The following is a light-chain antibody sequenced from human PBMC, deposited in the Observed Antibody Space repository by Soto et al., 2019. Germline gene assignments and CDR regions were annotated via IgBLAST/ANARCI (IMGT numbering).Light chain of an antibody. CDR2: GAS. V-gene: IGKV3-15*01. CDR1: QSVSGN. Sequence: EIVMTQSPPTLSVSPGERAALSCRASQSVSGNLAWYQQTPGQAPRLLIYGASTRATGIPARFSGSGFGTEFTLTISSLKSEDFAVYYCQQYNYMPPAFGQGTRLEIK. CDR3: QQYNYMPPA. J-gene: IGKJ5*01.